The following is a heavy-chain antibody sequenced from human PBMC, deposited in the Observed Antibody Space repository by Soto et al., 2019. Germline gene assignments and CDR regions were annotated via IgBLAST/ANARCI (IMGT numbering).Heavy chain of an antibody. J-gene: IGHJ6*02. CDR3: ATVARIQLWAAGGGMDV. CDR2: FDPEDGET. Sequence: DSVKVSCKVSGYTLTELSMHWVRQAPGKGLEWMGGFDPEDGETIYAQKFQGRVTMTEDTSTDTAYMELSSLRSEDTAVYYCATVARIQLWAAGGGMDVWGQGTTVTVSS. D-gene: IGHD5-18*01. CDR1: GYTLTELS. V-gene: IGHV1-24*01.